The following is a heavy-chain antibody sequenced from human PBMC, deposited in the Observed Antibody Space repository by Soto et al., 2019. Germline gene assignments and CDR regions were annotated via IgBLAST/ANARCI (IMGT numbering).Heavy chain of an antibody. D-gene: IGHD2-15*01. CDR3: ARDGGYFCSGGSCRDAFDI. Sequence: QVQLQESGPGLVKPSETLSLTCTVSGGSISSYYWSWIRQPPGKGLGWLGYIYYSGSTNYNPSLKSRVTISVDTSKNQFSLKLSSVTAADTAVYYCARDGGYFCSGGSCRDAFDIWGQGTMVTVSS. CDR1: GGSISSYY. V-gene: IGHV4-59*01. CDR2: IYYSGST. J-gene: IGHJ3*02.